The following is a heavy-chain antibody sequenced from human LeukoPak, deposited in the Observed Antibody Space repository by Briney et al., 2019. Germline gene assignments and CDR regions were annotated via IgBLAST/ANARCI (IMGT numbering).Heavy chain of an antibody. CDR1: GDSVSSNSAA. D-gene: IGHD3-16*02. CDR2: TYYRSKWYK. J-gene: IGHJ6*03. Sequence: SQTLSLTCAISGDSVSSNSAAWNWIRQSPSRGLEWLGRTYYRSKWYKDYAVSVKSRITINPDTSKNQFSLQLNSVTPEDTAVYYCARTGYDYVWGSYRLRYMDVWGKGTTVTVSS. CDR3: ARTGYDYVWGSYRLRYMDV. V-gene: IGHV6-1*01.